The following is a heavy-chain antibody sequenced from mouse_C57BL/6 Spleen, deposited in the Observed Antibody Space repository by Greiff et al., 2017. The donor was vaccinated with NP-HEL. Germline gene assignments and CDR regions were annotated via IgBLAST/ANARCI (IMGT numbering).Heavy chain of an antibody. CDR1: GYAFTNYL. J-gene: IGHJ1*03. Sequence: QVQLQQSGAELVRPGTSVKVSCKATGYAFTNYLIEWVKQRPGQGLEWIGVINPGSGGTNYNEKFKGKATLTADKSTSTAYMQLSSLTSEDSAVYCSARRYYGSSYVDWYFDVWGTETTVTVSS. CDR3: ARRYYGSSYVDWYFDV. CDR2: INPGSGGT. D-gene: IGHD1-1*01. V-gene: IGHV1-54*01.